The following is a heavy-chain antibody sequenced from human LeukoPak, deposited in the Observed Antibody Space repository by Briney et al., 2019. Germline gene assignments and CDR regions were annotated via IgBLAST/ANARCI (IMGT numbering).Heavy chain of an antibody. D-gene: IGHD6-19*01. CDR3: ARAVAGTFDY. J-gene: IGHJ4*02. V-gene: IGHV4-34*01. CDR1: GGSFSGYY. CDR2: INHSGST. Sequence: SETLSLTCAVYGGSFSGYYWSWIRQPPGKGLEWIGEINHSGSTNYNPSLKSRVTISVDTSKNQFSLKLSSVTAADTAVYYCARAVAGTFDYWGQGTLVTVSS.